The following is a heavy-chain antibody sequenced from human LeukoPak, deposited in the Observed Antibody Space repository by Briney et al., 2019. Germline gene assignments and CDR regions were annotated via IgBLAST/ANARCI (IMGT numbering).Heavy chain of an antibody. J-gene: IGHJ4*02. Sequence: QSGGSLRLSCAASGFTFSSYWMSGVRQAPGKGLEWVANIKQDGSEKYYVDSVKGRFTISRDNAKNSLYLQMNSLRAEDTAVYYCARDGESEWELLAPRDYWGQGTLVTVSS. CDR3: ARDGESEWELLAPRDY. D-gene: IGHD1-26*01. V-gene: IGHV3-7*03. CDR1: GFTFSSYW. CDR2: IKQDGSEK.